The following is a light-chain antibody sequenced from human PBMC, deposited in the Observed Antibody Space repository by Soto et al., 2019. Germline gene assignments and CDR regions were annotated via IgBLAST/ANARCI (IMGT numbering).Light chain of an antibody. CDR3: QQYNNWPPDT. V-gene: IGKV3-15*01. J-gene: IGKJ1*01. Sequence: EIVMTQSPATLSVSPGERATLSCRASQSVSSNLAWYQQKPGQAPRLLIYGASTRATGIPARFSDSGSGTEFTLTISSLQSEDFAVYYCQQYNNWPPDTFGQGTKVEIK. CDR1: QSVSSN. CDR2: GAS.